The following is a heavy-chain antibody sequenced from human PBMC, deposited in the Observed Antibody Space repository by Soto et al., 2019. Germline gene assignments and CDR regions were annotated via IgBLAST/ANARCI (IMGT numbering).Heavy chain of an antibody. J-gene: IGHJ4*02. CDR1: GFTFSIYT. V-gene: IGHV3-21*01. CDR2: ISDTSSHI. Sequence: EVQLVESGGGLVKPGGSLRLSCAASGFTFSIYTMTWVRQAPGKGLEWVSSISDTSSHIYYSDSVEGRFTVSRDNAKNSLYLQVNRLRAEDTAVYYCARVRAGGSGYFDYWGQGTLVTVSS. CDR3: ARVRAGGSGYFDY. D-gene: IGHD2-15*01.